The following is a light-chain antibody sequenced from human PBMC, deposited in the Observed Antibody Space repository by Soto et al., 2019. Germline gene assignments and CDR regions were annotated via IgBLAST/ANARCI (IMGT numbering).Light chain of an antibody. Sequence: DIQMTQSPSTLSASVGDRVTITCRARQSISSWLAWYQQKPGKAPKLLIYEASSLESGVPSRFSGSGSGTEFPLAVSSLQPDDFATYYCQQYNSYSRAFGQGTKVEIK. CDR1: QSISSW. CDR3: QQYNSYSRA. CDR2: EAS. V-gene: IGKV1-5*01. J-gene: IGKJ1*01.